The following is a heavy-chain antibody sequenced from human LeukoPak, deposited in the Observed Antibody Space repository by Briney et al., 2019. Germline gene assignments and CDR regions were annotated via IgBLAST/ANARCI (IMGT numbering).Heavy chain of an antibody. V-gene: IGHV4-31*03. J-gene: IGHJ4*02. CDR2: IHHSGRS. CDR1: ADSLSSGGHY. CDR3: ARGGNRFSGFYLDY. D-gene: IGHD6-25*01. Sequence: SETLSLTCTVSADSLSSGGHYWAWIRQFPGKGLESIGFIHHSGRSRHNPSLKDRVAISVDTSRKQFALKLSSVTAADTAMYYCARGGNRFSGFYLDYWGQGIQVIVSS.